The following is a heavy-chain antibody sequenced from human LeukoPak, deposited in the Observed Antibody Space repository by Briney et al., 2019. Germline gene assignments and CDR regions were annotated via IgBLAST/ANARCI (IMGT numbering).Heavy chain of an antibody. CDR3: ARGAVLRFLEEFDY. D-gene: IGHD3-3*01. CDR1: GYTFTGYY. CDR2: INPNSGGT. Sequence: GASVKVSCKASGYTFTGYYMHWVRQAPGQGLEWMGWINPNSGGTNYAQKFQGRVTMTRDTSISTAYMELSRLRAEDTAVYYCARGAVLRFLEEFDYWGQGTLVTVSS. V-gene: IGHV1-2*02. J-gene: IGHJ4*02.